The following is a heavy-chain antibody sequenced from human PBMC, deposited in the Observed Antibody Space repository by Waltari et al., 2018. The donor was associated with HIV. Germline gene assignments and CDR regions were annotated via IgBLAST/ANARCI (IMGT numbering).Heavy chain of an antibody. V-gene: IGHV1-69*06. CDR3: GRFGYSGGLSPTINALDL. CDR2: ITAFFGPA. J-gene: IGHJ3*01. CDR1: GGIFSTYA. D-gene: IGHD2-15*01. Sequence: QEHLIQSGAEVKKPGSSVQVSCKAPGGIFSTYAINWVRQAPGKGLEWMGGITAFFGPANYAQKFQGRLTITADRSTSTVNMELRGLRSEDTALYYCGRFGYSGGLSPTINALDLWGLGTKVTVSS.